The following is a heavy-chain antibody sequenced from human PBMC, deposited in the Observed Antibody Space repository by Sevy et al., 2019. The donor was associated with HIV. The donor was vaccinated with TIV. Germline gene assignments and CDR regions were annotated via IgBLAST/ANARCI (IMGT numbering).Heavy chain of an antibody. D-gene: IGHD2-8*01. CDR1: GGTLTNYA. V-gene: IGHV1-69*13. CDR3: TSGADCSNGVCYPRGFDP. Sequence: ASVKVSCKASGGTLTNYAISWVRQAPGQGLEWMGEIVPVFGTSHHARSFQGRVTITADDSTSTAYMGLRSLRSEDTAVYYCTSGADCSNGVCYPRGFDPWGQGTLVTVSS. J-gene: IGHJ5*02. CDR2: IVPVFGTS.